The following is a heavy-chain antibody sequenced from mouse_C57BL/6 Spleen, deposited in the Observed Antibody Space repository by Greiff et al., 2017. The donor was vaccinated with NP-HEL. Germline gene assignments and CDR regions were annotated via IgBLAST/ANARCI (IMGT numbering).Heavy chain of an antibody. J-gene: IGHJ1*03. D-gene: IGHD2-5*01. Sequence: QVQLQQSGAELVRPGASVTLSCKASGYTFTDYEMHWVKQTPVHGLEWIGAIDPETGGTAYNQKFKGKAILTADKSSSPAYMELRSLTSEDSAVYYCTRDYSNYWYFDVWGTGTTVTVSS. CDR3: TRDYSNYWYFDV. CDR1: GYTFTDYE. CDR2: IDPETGGT. V-gene: IGHV1-15*01.